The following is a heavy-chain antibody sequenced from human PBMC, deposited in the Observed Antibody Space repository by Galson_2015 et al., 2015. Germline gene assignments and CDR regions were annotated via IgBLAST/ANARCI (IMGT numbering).Heavy chain of an antibody. D-gene: IGHD3-10*01. CDR1: GFTFSSYG. CDR2: ISYDGSNK. CDR3: AKGARNVLLGREPIDY. Sequence: LRLSCAASGFTFSSYGMHWVRQAPGKGLEWVAVISYDGSNKYYADSVKGRFTISRDNSKNTLYLQMNSLRAEDTAVYYCAKGARNVLLGREPIDYWGQGTLVTVSS. V-gene: IGHV3-30*18. J-gene: IGHJ4*02.